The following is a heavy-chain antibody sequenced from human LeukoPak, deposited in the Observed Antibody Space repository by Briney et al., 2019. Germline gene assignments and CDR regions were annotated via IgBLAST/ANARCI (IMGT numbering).Heavy chain of an antibody. Sequence: ASVKVSCKASGYTFTSYYIHWVRQAPGQGLEWMGIINPSGGSTSYAQKFQGRVTMTRDMSTSTAYMELSSLRSEDTAVYYCARDLGPFNYYGSGSKVDFDYWGQGTLVTVSS. CDR2: INPSGGST. V-gene: IGHV1-46*01. J-gene: IGHJ4*02. CDR3: ARDLGPFNYYGSGSKVDFDY. CDR1: GYTFTSYY. D-gene: IGHD3-10*01.